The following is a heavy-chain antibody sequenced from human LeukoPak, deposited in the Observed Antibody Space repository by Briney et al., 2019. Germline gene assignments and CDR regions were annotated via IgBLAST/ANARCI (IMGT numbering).Heavy chain of an antibody. J-gene: IGHJ4*02. D-gene: IGHD3-16*01. CDR3: ATSNYDYVWGSFTPPYYFDY. Sequence: GASVKVSCKASGYTFTGYYMHWVRQAPGQGLEWMGWINPNSGGTNYAQKFQGRVTMTRDTSISTAYMELSRLRSDDTAVYYCATSNYDYVWGSFTPPYYFDYWGQGTLVTVSS. V-gene: IGHV1-2*02. CDR2: INPNSGGT. CDR1: GYTFTGYY.